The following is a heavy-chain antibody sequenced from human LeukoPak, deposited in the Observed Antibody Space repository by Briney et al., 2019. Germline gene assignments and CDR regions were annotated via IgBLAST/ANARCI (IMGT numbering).Heavy chain of an antibody. CDR2: ISAYNGNT. CDR3: ARDDHGRWLVPGLYDY. D-gene: IGHD6-19*01. V-gene: IGHV1-18*01. CDR1: GYTFTSYG. Sequence: GASVTVSCKASGYTFTSYGISWVRQAPGQGLEWMGWISAYNGNTNYAQKLQGRVTMTTDTSTSTAYMELRSLRSDDTAVYYCARDDHGRWLVPGLYDYWGQGTLVTVSS. J-gene: IGHJ4*02.